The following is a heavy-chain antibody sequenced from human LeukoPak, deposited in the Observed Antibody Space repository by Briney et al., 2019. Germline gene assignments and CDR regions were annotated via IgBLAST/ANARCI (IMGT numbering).Heavy chain of an antibody. J-gene: IGHJ6*02. CDR1: GFTFSSYG. D-gene: IGHD6-13*01. Sequence: QPGGSLRLSCAASGFTFSSYGMSWVRQAPGKGLEWGANIKQDGSEKYYVDSVKGRFTISRDNAKNSLYLQMNSLRAEDTAVYYCARDPSRSWYLYYYYYGMDVWGQGTTVTVSS. V-gene: IGHV3-7*01. CDR3: ARDPSRSWYLYYYYYGMDV. CDR2: IKQDGSEK.